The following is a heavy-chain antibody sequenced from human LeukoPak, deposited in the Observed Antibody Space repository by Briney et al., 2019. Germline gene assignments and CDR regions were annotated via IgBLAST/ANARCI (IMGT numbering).Heavy chain of an antibody. CDR1: GYTLTELS. D-gene: IGHD6-19*01. Sequence: ASVKVSCKVSGYTLTELSMHWVRQAPGKGLEWMGGFDPKDGETIYAQKFQGRVTMTEDTSTDTAYMELSSLRSEDTAVYYCATDSSGWFPFDYWGQGTLVTVSS. CDR2: FDPKDGET. V-gene: IGHV1-24*01. CDR3: ATDSSGWFPFDY. J-gene: IGHJ4*02.